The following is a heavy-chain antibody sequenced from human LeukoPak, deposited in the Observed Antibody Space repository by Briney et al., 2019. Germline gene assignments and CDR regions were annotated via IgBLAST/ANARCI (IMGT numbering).Heavy chain of an antibody. Sequence: GGSLRLSCAASGFTFSSYAMHWVRQAPGKGLEWVAVISYDGSNKYYADSVKGRFTISRDNSRNTLYLQMNSLRAEDTAVYYCARAAGVNYYYGMDVWGQGTTVTVSS. V-gene: IGHV3-30-3*01. J-gene: IGHJ6*02. CDR1: GFTFSSYA. CDR2: ISYDGSNK. CDR3: ARAAGVNYYYGMDV. D-gene: IGHD6-13*01.